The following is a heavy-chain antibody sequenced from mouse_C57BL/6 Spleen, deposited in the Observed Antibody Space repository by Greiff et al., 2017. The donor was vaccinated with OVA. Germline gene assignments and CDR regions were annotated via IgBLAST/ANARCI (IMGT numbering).Heavy chain of an antibody. CDR1: GYTFTSYW. CDR3: ARRGAQATGFDY. J-gene: IGHJ2*01. Sequence: VKLQQPGAELVMPGASVKLSCKASGYTFTSYWMHWVKQRPGQGLEWIGEIDPSDSYTNYNQKFKGKSTLTVDKSSSTAYMQLSSLTSEDSAVYYCARRGAQATGFDYWGQGTTLTVSS. D-gene: IGHD3-2*02. V-gene: IGHV1-69*01. CDR2: IDPSDSYT.